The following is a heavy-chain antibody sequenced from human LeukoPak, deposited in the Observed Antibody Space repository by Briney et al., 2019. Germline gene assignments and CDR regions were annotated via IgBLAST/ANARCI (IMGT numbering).Heavy chain of an antibody. J-gene: IGHJ4*02. V-gene: IGHV3-53*01. CDR3: ARGTVTAPDY. D-gene: IGHD2-21*02. CDR1: GFTFSRFT. Sequence: GGSLRLSCAASGFTFSRFTMNWVRQAPGKGLEWVSIIYSGGNTYYADSVKGRFTISRDNSKDTLYLQMNRLRPEDTAVYYCARGTVTAPDYWGQGTLVTVSS. CDR2: IYSGGNT.